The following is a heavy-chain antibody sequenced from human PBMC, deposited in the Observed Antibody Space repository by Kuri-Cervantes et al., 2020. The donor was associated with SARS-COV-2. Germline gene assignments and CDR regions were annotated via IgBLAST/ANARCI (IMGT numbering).Heavy chain of an antibody. D-gene: IGHD1-20*01. Sequence: GGSLRLSCAASGFTFSSYGMHWVRQAPGKGLEWVAVISYDGSNKYYADSVKGRFTISRDNSKNTLYLQMNSLRAEDTAVYYCAKDETEYNYSYSFDYWGQGTLVTVSS. CDR1: GFTFSSYG. J-gene: IGHJ4*02. CDR3: AKDETEYNYSYSFDY. V-gene: IGHV3-30*18. CDR2: ISYDGSNK.